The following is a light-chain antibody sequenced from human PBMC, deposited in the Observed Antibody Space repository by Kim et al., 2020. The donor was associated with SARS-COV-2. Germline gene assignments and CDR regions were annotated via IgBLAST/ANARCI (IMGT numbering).Light chain of an antibody. CDR3: AAWDDSLSVWL. CDR2: RNN. J-gene: IGLJ3*02. V-gene: IGLV1-47*01. CDR1: SSNIESNF. Sequence: GQTVTIACCGSSSNIESNFVYWYQQLPGTAPKLLIFRNNQRPAGVPDRFSGSKADTSASLAISGLRSDDEADYYCAAWDDSLSVWLFGGGTKLTVL.